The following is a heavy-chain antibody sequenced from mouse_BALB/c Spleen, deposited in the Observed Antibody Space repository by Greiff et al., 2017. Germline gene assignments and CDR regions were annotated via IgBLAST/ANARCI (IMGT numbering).Heavy chain of an antibody. CDR1: GYTFTSYW. V-gene: IGHV1-7*01. CDR2: INPSTGYT. CDR3: ARGTYYRYGYAMDY. D-gene: IGHD2-14*01. J-gene: IGHJ4*01. Sequence: VQLQQSGAELAKPGASVKMSCKASGYTFTSYWMHWVKQRPGQGLEWIGYINPSTGYTEYNQKFKDKATLTADKSSSTAYMQLSSLTSEDSAVYYCARGTYYRYGYAMDYWGQGTSVTVSS.